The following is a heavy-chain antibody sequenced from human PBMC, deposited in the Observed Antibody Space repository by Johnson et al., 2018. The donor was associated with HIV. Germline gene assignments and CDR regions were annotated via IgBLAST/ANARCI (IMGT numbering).Heavy chain of an antibody. J-gene: IGHJ3*02. CDR1: GFTFSSYG. D-gene: IGHD5-18*01. CDR2: IRYDGSNK. CDR3: ARGRGVGRPIQKWLGAAFDI. V-gene: IGHV3-30*02. Sequence: QVQLVESGGGLVQPGGSLRLSCAASGFTFSSYGMHWVRQAPGKGLEWVAFIRYDGSNKYYADSVKGRFTISRDNSKNTLYLQMNSLRAGDTAVYYCARGRGVGRPIQKWLGAAFDIWGQGTMVTVSS.